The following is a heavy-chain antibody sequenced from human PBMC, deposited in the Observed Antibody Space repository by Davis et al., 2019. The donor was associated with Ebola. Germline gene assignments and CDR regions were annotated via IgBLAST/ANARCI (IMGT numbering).Heavy chain of an antibody. Sequence: GESLKISCAASGFTFSSYWMSWVRQAPGKGLEWVANIKQDGSEKYYVDSVKGRFTISRDNAKNSLYLQMNSLRAEDTAVYYCARKEKVPEYSSGWYIRYYYYMDVWGKGTTVTVSS. D-gene: IGHD6-19*01. V-gene: IGHV3-7*01. CDR1: GFTFSSYW. CDR2: IKQDGSEK. CDR3: ARKEKVPEYSSGWYIRYYYYMDV. J-gene: IGHJ6*03.